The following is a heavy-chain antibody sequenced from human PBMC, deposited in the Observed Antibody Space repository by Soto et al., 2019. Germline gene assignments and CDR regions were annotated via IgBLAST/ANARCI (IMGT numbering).Heavy chain of an antibody. Sequence: ASVKVSCKASGYTFTSYDINWVRQATGQGLEWMGWMNPNSGNTGYAQKFQGRVTMTTDTSTSTAYMELRSLRSDDTAVYYCARDGSGGSWPLDYWGQGTLVTVSS. CDR1: GYTFTSYD. J-gene: IGHJ4*02. CDR2: MNPNSGNT. V-gene: IGHV1-8*01. CDR3: ARDGSGGSWPLDY. D-gene: IGHD2-15*01.